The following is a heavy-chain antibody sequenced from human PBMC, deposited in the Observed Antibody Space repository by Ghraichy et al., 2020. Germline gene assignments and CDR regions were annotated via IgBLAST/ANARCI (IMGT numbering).Heavy chain of an antibody. CDR3: ARVNTGITGATVFDY. J-gene: IGHJ4*02. CDR1: GGSISNTIHY. V-gene: IGHV4-39*01. Sequence: SETLSLTCTVSGGSISNTIHYWGWIRQPPGKGLEWIGTIYYSGSTYYNPSLKSRVTISVDTSKNQFSLRLSSVTAADTAVYYCARVNTGITGATVFDYWGQGTLVTVSS. CDR2: IYYSGST. D-gene: IGHD1-20*01.